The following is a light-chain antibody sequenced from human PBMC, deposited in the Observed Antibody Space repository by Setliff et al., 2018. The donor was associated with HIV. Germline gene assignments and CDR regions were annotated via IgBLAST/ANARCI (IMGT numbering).Light chain of an antibody. J-gene: IGKJ1*01. CDR2: WAS. CDR3: QQYYTTPT. CDR1: QNVLYSSNNKNY. Sequence: DIVMTQSPDSLAVSLGERATINCKSSQNVLYSSNNKNYLAWYQQKPGQPPKLLIYWASTREFGVPDRFSGSGSGTDFTLTISSLQAEDVAVYYCQQYYTTPTFGQGTKVDIK. V-gene: IGKV4-1*01.